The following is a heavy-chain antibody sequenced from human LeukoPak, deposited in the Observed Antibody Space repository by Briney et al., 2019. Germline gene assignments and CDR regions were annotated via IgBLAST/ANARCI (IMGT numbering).Heavy chain of an antibody. Sequence: GGSLRLSCAASGFTFSLSWMSWVRHVPGKGLEWLATIKEDGSEEYYVDSVKGRFTVSGDNAKNSLYLQMNSLRDEDMAVYYCARNRPRGRQGDYWGQGTLVTASS. V-gene: IGHV3-7*01. J-gene: IGHJ4*02. CDR2: IKEDGSEE. CDR3: ARNRPRGRQGDY. CDR1: GFTFSLSW. D-gene: IGHD1-26*01.